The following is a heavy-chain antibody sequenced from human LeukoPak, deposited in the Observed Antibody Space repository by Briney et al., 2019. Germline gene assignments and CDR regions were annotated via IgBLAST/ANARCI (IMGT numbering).Heavy chain of an antibody. CDR3: TTDQFSTYNWNDADDYYYYYMDV. V-gene: IGHV3-23*01. CDR1: GFTFSSYA. D-gene: IGHD1-1*01. CDR2: ISGSGGST. J-gene: IGHJ6*03. Sequence: GGSLRLSCAASGFTFSSYAMSWVRQAPGKGLEWVSAISGSGGSTYYADSVKGRFTISRDNSKNTLYLQMNSLRAEDTAVYYCTTDQFSTYNWNDADDYYYYYMDVWGKGTTVTVSS.